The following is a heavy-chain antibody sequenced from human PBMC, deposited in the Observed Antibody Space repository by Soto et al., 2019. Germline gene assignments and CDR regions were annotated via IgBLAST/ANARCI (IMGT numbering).Heavy chain of an antibody. Sequence: ASVKVSGTDSGYTFTNYGITCVRQAPGQGLEWMGWISNYNGKTNYAQILQGRVTMTTDTSTRTAYMELTSLRSDDTAVYYCARSEKTTVYAMDVWGQGTTVTVSS. V-gene: IGHV1-18*01. CDR3: ARSEKTTVYAMDV. CDR1: GYTFTNYG. CDR2: ISNYNGKT. J-gene: IGHJ6*02. D-gene: IGHD4-4*01.